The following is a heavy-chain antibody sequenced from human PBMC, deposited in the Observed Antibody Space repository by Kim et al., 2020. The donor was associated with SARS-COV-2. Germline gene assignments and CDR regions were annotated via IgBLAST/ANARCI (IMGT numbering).Heavy chain of an antibody. D-gene: IGHD6-13*01. Sequence: GGSLRLSCAASGFTFSDHYMDWVRQAPGKGLEWVGRTRNKANSYTTEYAASVKGRFTVSRDDSKNSLYLQLNSLKTEDTAVYYCARGAAAGTGYYYGLDV. CDR2: TRNKANSYTT. J-gene: IGHJ6*01. CDR1: GFTFSDHY. V-gene: IGHV3-72*01. CDR3: ARGAAAGTGYYYGLDV.